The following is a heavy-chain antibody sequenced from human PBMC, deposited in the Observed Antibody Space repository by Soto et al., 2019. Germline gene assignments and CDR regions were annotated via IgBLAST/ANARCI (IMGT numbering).Heavy chain of an antibody. V-gene: IGHV3-48*01. CDR2: ISSGSETT. CDR1: GFTFSSYD. Sequence: EVQLVESGGGLVQPGGSLRLSCAASGFTFSSYDMNWFRQAPGKGLEWVSYISSGSETTYYADSVRGRFTISRDNAKNSLYLQMNSLRVEDTALYHCVGSYEIGWGQGTRVTVSS. CDR3: VGSYEIG. D-gene: IGHD3-16*01. J-gene: IGHJ4*02.